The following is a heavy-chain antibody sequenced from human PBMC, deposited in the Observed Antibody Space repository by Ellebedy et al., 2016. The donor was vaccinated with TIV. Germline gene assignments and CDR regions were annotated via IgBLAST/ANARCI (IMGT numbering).Heavy chain of an antibody. CDR3: AREGVVGANRGGYFDN. CDR1: GYTFTSYA. CDR2: INAGNGNT. Sequence: AASVKVSCKASGYTFTSYAMHWVRQAPGQRLEWMGWINAGNGNTQYSQKFQGSVTITRETSASTAYMELRSLRSEDTAVYYCAREGVVGANRGGYFDNWGQGTLVTVSS. J-gene: IGHJ4*02. V-gene: IGHV1-3*01. D-gene: IGHD1-26*01.